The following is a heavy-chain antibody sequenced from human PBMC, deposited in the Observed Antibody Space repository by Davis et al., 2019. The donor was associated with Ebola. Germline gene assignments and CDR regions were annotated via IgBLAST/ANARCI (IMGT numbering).Heavy chain of an antibody. Sequence: SETLSLTCAVYGGSFSGYYWSWIRQPPGKGLEWIGEINHSGSTNYNPSLKSRVTISVDTPKNQFSLKLSSVTAADTAVYYCARGTRVVLEYYFDYWGQGTLVTVSS. CDR2: INHSGST. V-gene: IGHV4-34*01. CDR1: GGSFSGYY. CDR3: ARGTRVVLEYYFDY. D-gene: IGHD6-6*01. J-gene: IGHJ4*02.